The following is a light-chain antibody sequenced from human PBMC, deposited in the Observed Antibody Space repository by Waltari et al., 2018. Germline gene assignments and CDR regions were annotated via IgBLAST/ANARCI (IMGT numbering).Light chain of an antibody. CDR2: DVT. CDR1: SSDVGSYNF. Sequence: QSALTQPASVSGSPGLSITISCTGTSSDVGSYNFVSWYQQHPGKVPKRRFYDVTTRPAGVSNRFSGSKSGNTASLTISSRQPYDEADYYGFSDADGRSLVFGGGTKLTVL. J-gene: IGLJ2*01. V-gene: IGLV2-23*02. CDR3: FSDADGRSLV.